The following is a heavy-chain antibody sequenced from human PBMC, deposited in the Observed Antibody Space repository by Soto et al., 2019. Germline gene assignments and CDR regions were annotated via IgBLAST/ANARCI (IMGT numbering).Heavy chain of an antibody. CDR1: GCAFSGYA. Sequence: ASVKVSSKASGCAFSGYAISWVRQSPEQGLEWMGGIIPIFGTANYGQKFQGRVTITADKSTSTAYMELSSLRSEDTAVYYCARVPPRLIIAGAGRDGYYFDYWGEGTLVTVSS. CDR2: IIPIFGTA. J-gene: IGHJ4*02. D-gene: IGHD6-19*01. V-gene: IGHV1-69*06. CDR3: ARVPPRLIIAGAGRDGYYFDY.